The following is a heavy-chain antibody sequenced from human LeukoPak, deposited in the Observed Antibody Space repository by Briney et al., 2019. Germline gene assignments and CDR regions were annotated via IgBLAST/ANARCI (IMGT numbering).Heavy chain of an antibody. V-gene: IGHV3-23*01. J-gene: IGHJ6*02. CDR3: AKVNCSSTSCYAGYYYYGMDV. CDR2: ISGSGGST. Sequence: GGSLRLSCAASGFTFSSYAMSWVRQAPGKGLEWVSAISGSGGSTYYADSVKGRFTISRDNSKNTLYLQMNSLRAEDTAVYYCAKVNCSSTSCYAGYYYYGMDVWGQGTTVTVSS. D-gene: IGHD2-2*01. CDR1: GFTFSSYA.